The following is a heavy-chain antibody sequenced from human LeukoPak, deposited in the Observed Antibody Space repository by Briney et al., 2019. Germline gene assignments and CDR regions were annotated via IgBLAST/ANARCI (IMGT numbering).Heavy chain of an antibody. V-gene: IGHV3-23*01. CDR2: ISNNGGYT. D-gene: IGHD2-15*01. CDR1: GFTFSSYS. Sequence: GGSLRLSCAASGFTFSSYSMNWVRQAPGKGLEWVSAISNNGGYTYYADSVQGRFTISRDNSKSTLCLQMNSLRAEDTAVYYCAKQLGYCSDGSCYFPYWGQGTLVTVSS. J-gene: IGHJ4*02. CDR3: AKQLGYCSDGSCYFPY.